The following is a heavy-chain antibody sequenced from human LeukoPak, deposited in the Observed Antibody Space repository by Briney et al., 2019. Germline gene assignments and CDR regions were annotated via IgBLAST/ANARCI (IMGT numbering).Heavy chain of an antibody. CDR2: ISGSGGST. CDR3: TKGQQLGRYFDY. Sequence: GGSLRLSCATSGFTFHDYAMNWVRQAPGKGLEWVSAISGSGGSTYYADSVKGRFTISRDNSKNTLYLQMNSLRAEDTAVYYCTKGQQLGRYFDYWGQGTLVTVSS. D-gene: IGHD6-13*01. CDR1: GFTFHDYA. V-gene: IGHV3-23*01. J-gene: IGHJ4*02.